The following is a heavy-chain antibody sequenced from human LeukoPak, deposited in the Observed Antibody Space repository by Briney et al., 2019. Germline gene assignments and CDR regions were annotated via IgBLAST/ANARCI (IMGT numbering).Heavy chain of an antibody. D-gene: IGHD6-19*01. Sequence: ASVKVSCKASGYTFSDYYMHWVRQAPGQGLEWMGWINPKSGGTNYAQEFQGRVNMTRDTSISTTYLELSRLRSDDTAVYYCAREADYYGYWGQGTLVTVSS. CDR2: INPKSGGT. CDR1: GYTFSDYY. J-gene: IGHJ4*02. CDR3: AREADYYGY. V-gene: IGHV1-2*02.